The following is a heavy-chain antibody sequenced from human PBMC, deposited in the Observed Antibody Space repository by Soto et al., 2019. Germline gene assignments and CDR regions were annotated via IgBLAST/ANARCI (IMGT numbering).Heavy chain of an antibody. Sequence: QVQLQQWGAGLLKPSETLSLSCAVYGGSFSGYYWSWIRQPPGKGLEWIGEINHSGSTNYNPSLKSRVTLSVYTAKNQFSLKLSSVTAADTAVYYCARRMYYYGSGSYGGYYMDVWGKGTTVTVSS. J-gene: IGHJ6*03. CDR1: GGSFSGYY. CDR2: INHSGST. D-gene: IGHD3-10*01. CDR3: ARRMYYYGSGSYGGYYMDV. V-gene: IGHV4-34*01.